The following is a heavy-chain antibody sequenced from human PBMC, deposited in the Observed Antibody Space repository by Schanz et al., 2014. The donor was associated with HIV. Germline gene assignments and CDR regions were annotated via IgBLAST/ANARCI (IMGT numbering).Heavy chain of an antibody. Sequence: VQLVESGGGVVQPGRSLRLSCAASGFTFDSYGIHWVRQAPGKGLEWVAVISYDGTNKKFADSVKGRFTISRDNSKNTLNLQMKSLRAEDTAVYYCAKDGNLYDSRYRGKGNYYHYYGMDVWGQGTTVTVS. CDR2: ISYDGTNK. CDR1: GFTFDSYG. J-gene: IGHJ6*02. CDR3: AKDGNLYDSRYRGKGNYYHYYGMDV. D-gene: IGHD3-22*01. V-gene: IGHV3-30*18.